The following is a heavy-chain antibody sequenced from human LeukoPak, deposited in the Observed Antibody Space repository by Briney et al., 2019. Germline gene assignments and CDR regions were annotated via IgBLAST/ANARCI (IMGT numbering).Heavy chain of an antibody. V-gene: IGHV3-66*01. J-gene: IGHJ4*02. D-gene: IGHD6-13*01. CDR1: GFTVSSNY. Sequence: PGGSLRLSCAASGFTVSSNYMSWVRQAPGKGLEWVSVIYSGGSTYYADSVKGRFTISRDNSKNTLYLQMNSLRAKDTAVYYCAKWAGYSSSWYGLFDYWGQGTLVTVSS. CDR3: AKWAGYSSSWYGLFDY. CDR2: IYSGGST.